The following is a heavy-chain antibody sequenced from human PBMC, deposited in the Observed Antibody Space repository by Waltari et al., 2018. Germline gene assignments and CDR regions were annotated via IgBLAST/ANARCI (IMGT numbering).Heavy chain of an antibody. J-gene: IGHJ4*02. CDR2: INHSGST. Sequence: QVQLQQWGAGLLTPSETLSLTCAVYGGSFSGYYWRWIRQPPGKGLEWIGEINHSGSTNYNPSLKSRVTISVDTSKNQFSLKLSSVTAADTAVYYCARGLYYYDSSGPLGYWGQGTLVTVSS. CDR1: GGSFSGYY. V-gene: IGHV4-34*01. CDR3: ARGLYYYDSSGPLGY. D-gene: IGHD3-22*01.